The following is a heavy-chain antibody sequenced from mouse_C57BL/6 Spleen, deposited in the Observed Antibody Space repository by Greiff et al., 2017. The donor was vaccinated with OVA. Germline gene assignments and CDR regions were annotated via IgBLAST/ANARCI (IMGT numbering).Heavy chain of an antibody. D-gene: IGHD2-4*01. CDR3: VRQGYDYDGFAY. CDR2: IRSKSNNYAT. CDR1: GFSFNTYA. Sequence: EVMLVESGGGLVQPKGSLKLSCAASGFSFNTYAMNWVRQAPGKGLEWVARIRSKSNNYATYYADSVKDRFTISRDDSESMLYLQMNNLKTEDTAMYYCVRQGYDYDGFAYWGQGTLVTVSA. V-gene: IGHV10-1*01. J-gene: IGHJ3*01.